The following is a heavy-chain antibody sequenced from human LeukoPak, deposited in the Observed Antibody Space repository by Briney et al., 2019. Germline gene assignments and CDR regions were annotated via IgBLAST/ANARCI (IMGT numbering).Heavy chain of an antibody. CDR3: AKDLVPYDFWSGFDY. V-gene: IGHV3-23*01. CDR1: GFTFSSYA. Sequence: GGSLRLSCAASGFTFSSYAMSWVRQAPGKGLEWVSAISGSGGSTYYADSVKGRFTISRDNSKNTLYLQMNSLRAEDRAVYYCAKDLVPYDFWSGFDYWGQGTLVTVSS. D-gene: IGHD3-3*01. CDR2: ISGSGGST. J-gene: IGHJ4*02.